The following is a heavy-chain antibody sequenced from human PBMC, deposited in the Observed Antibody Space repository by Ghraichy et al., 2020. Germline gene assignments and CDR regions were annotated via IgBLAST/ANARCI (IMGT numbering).Heavy chain of an antibody. D-gene: IGHD4-17*01. CDR2: TYYRSKWHN. V-gene: IGHV6-1*01. CDR1: GDSVSSDSSA. CDR3: ARNLRPDFDY. Sequence: SQTLSLTCAISGDSVSSDSSAWSWIRQSPSRGLEWLGRTYYRSKWHNDYALSLKGRIIINPDTSKNQFSLQLNSVTPEDTAVYYCARNLRPDFDYWGQGTPVTVSS. J-gene: IGHJ4*02.